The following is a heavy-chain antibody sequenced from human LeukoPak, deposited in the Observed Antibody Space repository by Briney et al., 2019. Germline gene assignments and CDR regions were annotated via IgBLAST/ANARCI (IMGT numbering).Heavy chain of an antibody. CDR3: ARDLVTVTKGFDI. V-gene: IGHV4-61*08. CDR1: GGSISSGGYY. D-gene: IGHD4-17*01. Sequence: SQTLSLTCTVSGGSISSGGYYWSWIRQHPGKGLEWIGYISYIGSTNYNPSLKSRVTISIDTSRNQFSLRLSSVTAADTAVYYCARDLVTVTKGFDIWGQGTMVSVSS. CDR2: ISYIGST. J-gene: IGHJ3*02.